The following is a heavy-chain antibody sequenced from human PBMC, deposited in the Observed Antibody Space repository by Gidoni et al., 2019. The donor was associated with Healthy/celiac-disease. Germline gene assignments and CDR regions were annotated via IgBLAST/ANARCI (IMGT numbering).Heavy chain of an antibody. V-gene: IGHV4-34*01. Sequence: QVQLQQWGAGRLKPWETLSLTCAGYGGAFSGYYWGWIRQPPGKGLEWIGEINHSGSTNYNPSLKSRVTISVDTSKTQFSLKLSSVTAADTAVYYCARGKSSGWYGMGWFDPWGQGTLVTVSS. CDR1: GGAFSGYY. CDR2: INHSGST. J-gene: IGHJ5*02. CDR3: ARGKSSGWYGMGWFDP. D-gene: IGHD6-19*01.